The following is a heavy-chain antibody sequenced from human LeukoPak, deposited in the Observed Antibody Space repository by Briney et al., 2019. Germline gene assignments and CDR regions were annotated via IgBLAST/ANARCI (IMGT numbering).Heavy chain of an antibody. V-gene: IGHV4-31*03. J-gene: IGHJ4*02. CDR3: ARERAAAIRFFDY. CDR2: IYYSGST. D-gene: IGHD2-2*02. CDR1: GGSISSGGYY. Sequence: SETLSLTCTLSGGSISSGGYYCSWIRQHPGKGLEWIGYIYYSGSTYYNPSVKSRVTISVDTSKNQFSLKLSSVTAADTAVYYYARERAAAIRFFDYWGQGTLVTVSS.